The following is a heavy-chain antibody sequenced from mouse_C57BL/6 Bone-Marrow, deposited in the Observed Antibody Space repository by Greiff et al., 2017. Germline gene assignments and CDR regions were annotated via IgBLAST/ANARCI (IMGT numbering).Heavy chain of an antibody. CDR2: ISDGGSYT. Sequence: EVQVVESGGGLVKPGGSLKLSCAASGFTFSSYAMSWVRQTPEKRLEWVATISDGGSYTYYPDNVKGRFTISRDNAKNNLYLQMSHLKSEDTAMYYCARDDVSFDYWGQGTTLTVSS. V-gene: IGHV5-4*01. CDR1: GFTFSSYA. D-gene: IGHD2-3*01. CDR3: ARDDVSFDY. J-gene: IGHJ2*01.